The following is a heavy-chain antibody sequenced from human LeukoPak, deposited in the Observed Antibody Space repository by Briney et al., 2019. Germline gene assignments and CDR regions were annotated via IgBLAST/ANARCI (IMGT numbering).Heavy chain of an antibody. CDR2: IIPIFGTA. CDR3: ARDYYDSSGYHNWFDP. D-gene: IGHD3-22*01. Sequence: GSSVKVSCKASGGTFCSYAIGWVRQAPGQGLEWMGGIIPIFGTANYAQKFQGRVTITADETTSTAYMELSSLRSEDTAVYYCARDYYDSSGYHNWFDPWGQGTLVTVSS. J-gene: IGHJ5*02. V-gene: IGHV1-69*01. CDR1: GGTFCSYA.